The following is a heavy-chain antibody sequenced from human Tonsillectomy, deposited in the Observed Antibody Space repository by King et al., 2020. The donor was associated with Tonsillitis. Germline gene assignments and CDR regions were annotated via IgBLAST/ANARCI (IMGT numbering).Heavy chain of an antibody. CDR1: GGSISSHDYS. CDR3: ARISYGGDSAWYFGL. CDR2: ISHRGGT. J-gene: IGHJ2*01. V-gene: IGHV4-30-2*01. D-gene: IGHD4-23*01. Sequence: QLQESGSGLVKPSQTLSLTCTVSGGSISSHDYSWSWVRQPPGKGLEWIGYISHRGGTYYNPSLKSRVTVSMDRSNTQFSLKMTSVTAADTAVYFCARISYGGDSAWYFGLWGRGTQVTVSS.